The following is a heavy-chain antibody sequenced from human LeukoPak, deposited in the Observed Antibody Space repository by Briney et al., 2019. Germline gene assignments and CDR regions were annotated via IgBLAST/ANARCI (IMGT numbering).Heavy chain of an antibody. J-gene: IGHJ3*02. Sequence: ASVKVSCKASGYTFTGYYMHWVRQAPGQGLEWMGWINPNSGGTNYAQKFQGRVTMTRDTSISTAYMELSRLRSEDTAVYYCARAFSRSSWYLHAFDIWGQGTMVTVSS. V-gene: IGHV1-2*02. CDR2: INPNSGGT. CDR1: GYTFTGYY. D-gene: IGHD6-13*01. CDR3: ARAFSRSSWYLHAFDI.